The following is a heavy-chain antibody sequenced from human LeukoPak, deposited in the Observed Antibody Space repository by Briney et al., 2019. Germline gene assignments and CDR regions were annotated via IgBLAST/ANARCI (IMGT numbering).Heavy chain of an antibody. Sequence: ASVKVSCKASGYTFSGSYIHWVRQAPGQGPEWMGRINPNSGDTNYAQKFRGRVTMTRDASISTAYMELSSLTSDDTAVYFCARSAEHCNNGVCFTDYYMDVWGKGTTVTVSS. CDR1: GYTFSGSY. V-gene: IGHV1-2*06. CDR2: INPNSGDT. D-gene: IGHD2-8*01. J-gene: IGHJ6*03. CDR3: ARSAEHCNNGVCFTDYYMDV.